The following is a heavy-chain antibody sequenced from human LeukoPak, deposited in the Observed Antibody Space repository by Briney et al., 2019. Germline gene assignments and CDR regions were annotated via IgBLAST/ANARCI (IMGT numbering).Heavy chain of an antibody. V-gene: IGHV3-7*01. CDR2: IKQDGSEK. Sequence: PGGSLRLSCAASGFTFRSYWMSWVRQAPGKGLEWVANIKQDGSEKYYVDSVKGRFTISRDNAKNSVYLQMISLRVEDTAVYYCARESTRCCSGGSCYSSSSLDYWGQGTLVTVSS. J-gene: IGHJ4*02. D-gene: IGHD2-15*01. CDR1: GFTFRSYW. CDR3: ARESTRCCSGGSCYSSSSLDY.